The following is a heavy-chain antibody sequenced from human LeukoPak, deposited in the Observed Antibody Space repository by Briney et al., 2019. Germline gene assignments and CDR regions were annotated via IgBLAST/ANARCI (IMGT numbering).Heavy chain of an antibody. D-gene: IGHD4-17*01. CDR1: GNYW. Sequence: GGSLRLSCAASGNYWMHWVRQVPGKGLVWVSHINSDGSWTSYADSVKGRFTISRDNSKNTLYLQMNSLRAEDTAVYYCAKDHHYGDYPYYFDYWGQGTLVTVSS. J-gene: IGHJ4*02. CDR3: AKDHHYGDYPYYFDY. CDR2: INSDGSWT. V-gene: IGHV3-74*01.